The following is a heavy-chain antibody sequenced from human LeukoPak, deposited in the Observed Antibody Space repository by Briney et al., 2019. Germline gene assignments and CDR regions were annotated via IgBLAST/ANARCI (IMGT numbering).Heavy chain of an antibody. V-gene: IGHV3-23*01. D-gene: IGHD3-22*01. CDR3: AKDREMYFYDSSGYRDAFHI. J-gene: IGHJ3*02. Sequence: GGSLRLSCAASGFTFNTYAMSWVRQAPGKGLERVSSISGTGGGTYYADSVKGRFTISRDNSHKTLYLQMNSLRAEDTAVYYCAKDREMYFYDSSGYRDAFHIWGQGTKVTVSS. CDR2: ISGTGGGT. CDR1: GFTFNTYA.